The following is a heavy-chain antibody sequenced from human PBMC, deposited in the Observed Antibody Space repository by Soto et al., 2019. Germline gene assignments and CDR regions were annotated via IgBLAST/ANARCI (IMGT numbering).Heavy chain of an antibody. CDR1: GGTFSSYA. V-gene: IGHV1-69*06. CDR2: IIPIFGTA. Sequence: QVQLVQSGAEVKKPGSSVKVSCKASGGTFSSYAISWVRQAPGQGLEWMGGIIPIFGTANYAQKFQGRVTITADKSTSTAYMELSSLRSEDTAVYYCARFRVLLWFGELLTGVNGMDVWGQGTTVTVSS. D-gene: IGHD3-10*01. CDR3: ARFRVLLWFGELLTGVNGMDV. J-gene: IGHJ6*02.